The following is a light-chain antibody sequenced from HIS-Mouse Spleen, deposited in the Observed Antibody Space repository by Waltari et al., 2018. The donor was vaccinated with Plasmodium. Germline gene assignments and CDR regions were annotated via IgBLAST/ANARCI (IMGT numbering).Light chain of an antibody. J-gene: IGLJ1*01. CDR3: SSYTSSSTLNYV. Sequence: QSALTQPASVSGSPGQSITISCTGTSSDVGGYNYVSWYQQHPGNAPKLMIYDVSNRPSGFSNRFAGSKSGNTSSLTISGLQAEDEADYYCSSYTSSSTLNYVFGTGTKVTVL. CDR2: DVS. V-gene: IGLV2-14*03. CDR1: SSDVGGYNY.